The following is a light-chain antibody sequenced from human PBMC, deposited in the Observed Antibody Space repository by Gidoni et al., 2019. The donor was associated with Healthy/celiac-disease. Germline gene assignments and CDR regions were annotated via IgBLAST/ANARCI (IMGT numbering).Light chain of an antibody. Sequence: VRNQSPDSLALSLGERATINCKSRQSVLYSSKNKNYLAWYQQKPGQLPKLLIYWAFTRESGVPDRFSGSGSGTDFTLTISSLQAEEVAVDYCQQYYSTPRTFGQGTKVEIK. CDR2: WAF. V-gene: IGKV4-1*01. CDR1: QSVLYSSKNKNY. CDR3: QQYYSTPRT. J-gene: IGKJ1*01.